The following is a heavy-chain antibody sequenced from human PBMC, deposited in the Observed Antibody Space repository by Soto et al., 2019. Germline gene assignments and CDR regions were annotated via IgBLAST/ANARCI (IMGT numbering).Heavy chain of an antibody. D-gene: IGHD6-19*01. CDR3: AREGSSGLLDY. CDR2: ISYDGSD. V-gene: IGHV3-33*05. CDR1: GFPFREFG. J-gene: IGHJ4*02. Sequence: QMQLVESGGGVVQPGRSLRLSCVASGFPFREFGMHWVRQAPGKGLEWVALISYDGSDYADSVKGRFTISRDNSKNTLYLQMNSLRAEDTAVYYCAREGSSGLLDYWGQGTLVTVSS.